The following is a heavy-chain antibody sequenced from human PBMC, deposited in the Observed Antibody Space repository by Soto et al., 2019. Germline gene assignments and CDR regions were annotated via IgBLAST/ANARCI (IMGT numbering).Heavy chain of an antibody. CDR1: GFTFSMSA. J-gene: IGHJ4*02. CDR3: ATVHSTSRSFDY. CDR2: TGLNGRTT. Sequence: GGSLRLSCAASGFTFSMSAMTWVRQAPGKGLEWVSTTGLNGRTTYYADSVKGRFTVSRDNSKNTLDLHMSSLRAEETAVYYCATVHSTSRSFDYWGQGTLVTVSS. D-gene: IGHD6-6*01. V-gene: IGHV3-23*01.